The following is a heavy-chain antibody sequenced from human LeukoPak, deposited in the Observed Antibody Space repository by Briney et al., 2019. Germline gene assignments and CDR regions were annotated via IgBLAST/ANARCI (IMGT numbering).Heavy chain of an antibody. CDR1: GFTFRNYE. V-gene: IGHV3-48*03. Sequence: GGSLRLSCAASGFTFRNYEMNWVRQAPGKGLEWVSYISTTSTTIYYADSVKGRLTISRDNAKNSLYLQMNSLRAEDTAVYYCAREEGGDVYYYYYMDVWGKGTTVTVSS. CDR3: AREEGGDVYYYYYMDV. D-gene: IGHD2-21*02. CDR2: ISTTSTTI. J-gene: IGHJ6*03.